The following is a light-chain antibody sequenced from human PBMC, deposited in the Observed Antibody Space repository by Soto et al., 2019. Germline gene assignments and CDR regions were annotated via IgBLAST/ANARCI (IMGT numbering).Light chain of an antibody. J-gene: IGKJ1*01. CDR1: QSVSSN. CDR2: DAS. CDR3: QQYNDWPWT. V-gene: IGKV3-15*01. Sequence: EIVMTQSPATLSVSPGEIATLSCSASQSVSSNLAAYQQKPGQAPRLLIYDASTRANGIPARFSGSGSGTEFTLTISGLQSDDIAVYCCQQYNDWPWTFGQGTKVEIK.